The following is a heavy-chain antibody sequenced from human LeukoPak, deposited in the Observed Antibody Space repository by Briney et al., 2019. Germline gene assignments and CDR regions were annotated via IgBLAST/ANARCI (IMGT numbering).Heavy chain of an antibody. D-gene: IGHD3-10*01. J-gene: IGHJ4*02. CDR2: IYYSGST. CDR3: ARHLWFGELSDYFDY. Sequence: SETLSLTCTVSGGSISSYYWGWIRQPPGKGLEWIGSIYYSGSTYYNPSLKSRVTISVDTSKNQFSLKLSSVTAADTAVYYCARHLWFGELSDYFDYWGQGTLVTVSS. V-gene: IGHV4-39*01. CDR1: GGSISSYY.